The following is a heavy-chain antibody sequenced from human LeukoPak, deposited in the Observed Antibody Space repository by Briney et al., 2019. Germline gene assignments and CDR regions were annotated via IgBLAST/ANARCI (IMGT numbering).Heavy chain of an antibody. CDR3: ATVIVGVTGGGGFDY. J-gene: IGHJ4*02. Sequence: GASLRLSCAASGFTFSNYAMSWVRQAPGKGLEWVSTFSGSGGGTYYTDSVKGRFTISRDNSKNTLYLQMNSLRAEDTAIYYCATVIVGVTGGGGFDYWGQGTLVTISS. CDR2: FSGSGGGT. D-gene: IGHD1-26*01. V-gene: IGHV3-23*01. CDR1: GFTFSNYA.